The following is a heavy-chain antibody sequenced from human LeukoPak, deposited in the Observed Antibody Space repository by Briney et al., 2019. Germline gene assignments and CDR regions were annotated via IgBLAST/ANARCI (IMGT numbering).Heavy chain of an antibody. J-gene: IGHJ4*02. V-gene: IGHV3-30*18. CDR3: AKLYYYDSSGYLLSEGPFDY. Sequence: PGGSLRLSCAASGFTFSSYGMHWVRQAPGKGLEWVAVISYDGSNKYYADSVKGRFTISRDNSKNTLYLQMNSLRAEDTAVYYCAKLYYYDSSGYLLSEGPFDYWGQGTLVTVSS. CDR1: GFTFSSYG. CDR2: ISYDGSNK. D-gene: IGHD3-22*01.